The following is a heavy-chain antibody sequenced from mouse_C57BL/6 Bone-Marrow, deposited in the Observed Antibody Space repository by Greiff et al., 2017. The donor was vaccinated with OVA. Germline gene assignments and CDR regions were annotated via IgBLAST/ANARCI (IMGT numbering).Heavy chain of an antibody. V-gene: IGHV1-69*01. CDR3: ARDGYYPY. D-gene: IGHD2-3*01. CDR2: IDPSDSYT. Sequence: QVQLQQSGAELVMPGASVKLSCKASGYTFTSYWMHWVKQRPGQGLEWIGEIDPSDSYTNYNQKFKGKSTLTVDKSSSTAYMQLSSLTSEDSAVYYCARDGYYPYWGQGTLVTVSA. CDR1: GYTFTSYW. J-gene: IGHJ3*01.